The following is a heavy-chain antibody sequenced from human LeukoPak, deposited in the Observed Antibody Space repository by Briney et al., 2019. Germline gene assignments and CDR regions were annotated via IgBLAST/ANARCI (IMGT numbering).Heavy chain of an antibody. CDR3: APTRAVGWFDP. V-gene: IGHV3-48*01. D-gene: IGHD6-19*01. J-gene: IGHJ5*02. CDR1: GFTFSSYS. Sequence: GGSLRLSCAASGFTFSSYSMNWVRQAPGKGLEWVSYISSSSSTIYYADSVKGRFTISRDNSKNTLYLQMNSLRAEDTAVYYCAPTRAVGWFDPWGQGTLVTVSS. CDR2: ISSSSSTI.